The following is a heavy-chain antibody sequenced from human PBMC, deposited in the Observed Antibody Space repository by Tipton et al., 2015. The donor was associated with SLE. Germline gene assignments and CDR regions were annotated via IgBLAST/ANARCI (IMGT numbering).Heavy chain of an antibody. CDR3: ARGYCSDGVCYGFGFFDY. Sequence: TLSLTCTVSGYSIFDGYYWGWIRQPPGKGLEWIGVLYYSGNTYYNPSLKSPVTLSIDTSKNQFSLKMRSVTAADTAVYFCARGYCSDGVCYGFGFFDYWGQGNLVTVSS. CDR1: GYSIFDGYY. V-gene: IGHV4-38-2*02. D-gene: IGHD2-8*01. CDR2: LYYSGNT. J-gene: IGHJ4*02.